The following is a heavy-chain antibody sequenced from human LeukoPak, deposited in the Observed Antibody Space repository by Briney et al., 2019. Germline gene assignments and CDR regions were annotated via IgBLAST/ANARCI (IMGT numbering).Heavy chain of an antibody. V-gene: IGHV3-33*01. CDR3: ARDDERRYLDY. CDR2: IWYDGSNK. CDR1: GFTFSSYD. Sequence: GRSLRLSCAASGFTFSSYDMHWVRQAPGKGLEWVAVIWYDGSNKYYADSVKGRFTISRDNSKNTLYLQMNSLRAEDTAVYYCARDDERRYLDYWGQGTLVTVSS. D-gene: IGHD1-1*01. J-gene: IGHJ4*02.